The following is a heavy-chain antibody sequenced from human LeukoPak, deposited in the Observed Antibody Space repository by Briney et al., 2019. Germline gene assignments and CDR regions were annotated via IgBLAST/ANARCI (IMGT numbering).Heavy chain of an antibody. V-gene: IGHV1-69*01. CDR1: GGTFSSYA. Sequence: GASVKVSCKASGGTFSSYAISWVRQAPGQGLEWMGGIIPIFGTANYAQKFQGRVTITADESTSTAYMELSGLRSEDTAVYYCARAGRYSPKRIYYYYYMDVWGKGTTVTVSS. J-gene: IGHJ6*03. CDR3: ARAGRYSPKRIYYYYYMDV. D-gene: IGHD1-26*01. CDR2: IIPIFGTA.